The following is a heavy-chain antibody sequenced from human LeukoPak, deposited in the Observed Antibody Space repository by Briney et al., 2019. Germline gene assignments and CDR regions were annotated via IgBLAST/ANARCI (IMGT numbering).Heavy chain of an antibody. CDR3: ASAPGYCSSTSCYDDAFDI. CDR2: IYPGDSDT. J-gene: IGHJ3*02. V-gene: IGHV5-51*01. D-gene: IGHD2-2*01. CDR1: GYSFTSYW. Sequence: GESPKISCKGSGYSFTSYWIGWVRQMPGKGLEWMGIIYPGDSDTRYSPSFQGQVTISADKSISTAYLQWSSLKASDTAMYYCASAPGYCSSTSCYDDAFDIWGQGTMVTVSS.